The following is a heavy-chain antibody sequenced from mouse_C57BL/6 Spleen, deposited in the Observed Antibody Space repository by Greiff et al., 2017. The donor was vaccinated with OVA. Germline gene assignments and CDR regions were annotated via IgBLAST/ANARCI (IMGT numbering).Heavy chain of an antibody. J-gene: IGHJ4*01. V-gene: IGHV1-55*01. CDR2: IYPGSGST. D-gene: IGHD1-1*01. CDR1: GYTFTSYW. CDR3: ARIDYGSSYDYAMDY. Sequence: QVQLQQPGAELVKPGASVKMSCKASGYTFTSYWITWVKRRPGQGLEWIGDIYPGSGSTNYNEKFKSKATLTVDTSSSTAYMQLSSLTSEDSAVYYCARIDYGSSYDYAMDYWGQGTSVTVSS.